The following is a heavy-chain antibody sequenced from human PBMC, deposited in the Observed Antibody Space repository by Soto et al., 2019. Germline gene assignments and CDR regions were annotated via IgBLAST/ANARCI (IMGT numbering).Heavy chain of an antibody. V-gene: IGHV4-39*01. J-gene: IGHJ4*02. CDR1: SGSISSNSFY. D-gene: IGHD6-13*01. CDR3: ARHGKTSSWHVQ. CDR2: IYYTGTT. Sequence: QLQLQESGPGLMKHSETLSLTCTVYSGSISSNSFYWGWISKPPGKGLEWIGSIYYTGTTYYNPSLMSRVTISTDTSKNQFSLKLNSVTAADTAVYYCARHGKTSSWHVQWGQGTLITVSS.